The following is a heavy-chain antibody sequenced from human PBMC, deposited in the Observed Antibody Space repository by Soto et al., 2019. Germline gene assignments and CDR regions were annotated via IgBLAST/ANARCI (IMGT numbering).Heavy chain of an antibody. J-gene: IGHJ4*02. V-gene: IGHV1-69*06. CDR3: ASETYYYDSSGYAQGSFDY. Sequence: ASVKVSCKASGDTFSSYAISWVRQAPGQGLEWMGGIIPIFGTANYAQKFQGRVTITADKSTSTAYMELSSLRSEDTAVYYCASETYYYDSSGYAQGSFDYWGQGTLVTVSS. CDR1: GDTFSSYA. CDR2: IIPIFGTA. D-gene: IGHD3-22*01.